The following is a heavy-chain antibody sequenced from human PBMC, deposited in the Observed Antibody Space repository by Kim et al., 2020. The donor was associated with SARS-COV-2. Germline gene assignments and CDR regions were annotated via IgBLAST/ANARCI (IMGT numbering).Heavy chain of an antibody. J-gene: IGHJ6*02. CDR2: ISSSSYYI. CDR1: GFTFSSYS. Sequence: GGSLRLSCAASGFTFSSYSMNWVRQAPGKGLEWVSSISSSSYYIYYANSVRGLFTISRDNARTSLYLQMDSLGAEDTAVYYCARDPRVRANFYGMDVWGQGTTVTVSS. V-gene: IGHV3-21*01. CDR3: ARDPRVRANFYGMDV.